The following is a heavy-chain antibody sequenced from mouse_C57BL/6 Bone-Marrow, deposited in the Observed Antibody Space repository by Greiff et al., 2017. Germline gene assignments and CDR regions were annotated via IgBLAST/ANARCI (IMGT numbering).Heavy chain of an antibody. CDR2: IDPENGDT. J-gene: IGHJ2*01. CDR3: TPRLYYFDY. CDR1: GFNINDDY. V-gene: IGHV14-4*01. Sequence: EVQLQQSGAELVRPGASVKLSCTASGFNINDDYMHWVKQRPEQGLEWIGWIDPENGDTEYASKFQGKATITADTSSNTAYLQLSSLTSEDTAVYYCTPRLYYFDYWGQGTTLTVSS.